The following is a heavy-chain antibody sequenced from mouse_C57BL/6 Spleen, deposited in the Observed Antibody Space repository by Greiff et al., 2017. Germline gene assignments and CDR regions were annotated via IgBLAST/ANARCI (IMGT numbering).Heavy chain of an antibody. CDR2: IHPNSGST. CDR1: GYTFTSYW. J-gene: IGHJ2*01. D-gene: IGHD1-1*01. V-gene: IGHV1-64*01. Sequence: QVQLQQPGAELVKPGASVKLSCKASGYTFTSYWMHWVKQRPGQGLEWIGMIHPNSGSTNYNEKFKSKATLTVDKSSSTAYMQLSSLTSEDSAVYYCAREFGGGSRYYFDDWGQGTTLTVSS. CDR3: AREFGGGSRYYFDD.